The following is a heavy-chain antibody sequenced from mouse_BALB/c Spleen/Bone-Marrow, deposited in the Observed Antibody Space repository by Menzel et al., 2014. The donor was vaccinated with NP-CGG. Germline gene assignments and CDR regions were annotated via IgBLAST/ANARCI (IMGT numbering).Heavy chain of an antibody. Sequence: VQLVESGPGLVSPSQLLSITCTVSGFSLTSFGLHWVRQPPGKGLEWLGIIWAGGSTNYNSALMSRLSISKDNSKSQVFLKMNSLQTDDTAMYYCAREDGYFHYYAVDYWGQGTSVTVSS. CDR2: IWAGGST. CDR3: AREDGYFHYYAVDY. J-gene: IGHJ4*01. V-gene: IGHV2-9*02. D-gene: IGHD2-3*01. CDR1: GFSLTSFG.